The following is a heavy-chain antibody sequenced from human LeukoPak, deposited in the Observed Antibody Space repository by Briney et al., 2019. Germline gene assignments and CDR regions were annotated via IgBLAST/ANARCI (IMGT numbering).Heavy chain of an antibody. J-gene: IGHJ4*02. CDR2: IYTNENT. D-gene: IGHD3-10*01. V-gene: IGHV4-4*07. CDR1: GGSISNYF. Sequence: SETLSLTCTVSGGSISNYFWSWIRQPAGKELEWIGRIYTNENTNYNPSLKSRVTMSVDTSENQFPLRLNSVAAADTAVYYCARERTRSGTPFYFDYWSQGTLVTVSS. CDR3: ARERTRSGTPFYFDY.